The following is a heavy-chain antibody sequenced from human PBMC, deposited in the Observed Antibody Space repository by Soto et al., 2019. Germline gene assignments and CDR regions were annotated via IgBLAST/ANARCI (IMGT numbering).Heavy chain of an antibody. D-gene: IGHD4-4*01. CDR2: IRKNIEST. J-gene: IGHJ4*02. CDR1: GFTFSNYA. CDR3: ARTSRLQRLEFDY. V-gene: IGHV3-23*01. Sequence: GSLRLSCAASGFTFSNYAMSWVRQAPGKGLEWVSTIRKNIESTHYADSVRGRFTISRDNSRNTVYLQMESLRVEDTAVYYCARTSRLQRLEFDYWGQGTLVTVSS.